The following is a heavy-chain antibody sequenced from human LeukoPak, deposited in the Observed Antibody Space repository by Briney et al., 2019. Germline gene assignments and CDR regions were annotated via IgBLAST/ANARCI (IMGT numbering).Heavy chain of an antibody. J-gene: IGHJ5*02. D-gene: IGHD1-26*01. CDR1: GFTFSSYE. CDR3: ARDALLNWFDP. V-gene: IGHV3-74*01. CDR2: INSDGSST. Sequence: GGSLRLSCAASGFTFSSYEMNWVRQAPGKGLVWVSRINSDGSSTSYADSVKGRFTISRDNAKNTLYLQMNSLRAEDTAVYYCARDALLNWFDPWGQGTLVTVSS.